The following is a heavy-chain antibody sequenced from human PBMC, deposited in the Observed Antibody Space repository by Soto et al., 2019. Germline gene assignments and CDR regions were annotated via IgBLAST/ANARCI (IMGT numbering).Heavy chain of an antibody. CDR3: ARGRGYDNFDY. J-gene: IGHJ4*02. Sequence: ASVKVSCKASGYTFTSYAMHWVRQAPGQRLEWMGWINAGNGNTKYSQKFQGRVTITRDTSASTAYKELSSLRSEDTAVYYCARGRGYDNFDYWGQGTLVTVSS. V-gene: IGHV1-3*01. D-gene: IGHD5-12*01. CDR1: GYTFTSYA. CDR2: INAGNGNT.